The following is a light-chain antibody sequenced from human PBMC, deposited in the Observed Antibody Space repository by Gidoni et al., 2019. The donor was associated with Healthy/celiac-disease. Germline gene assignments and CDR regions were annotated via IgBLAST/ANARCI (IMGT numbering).Light chain of an antibody. CDR1: QSVSSN. CDR2: GAS. J-gene: IGKJ2*01. CDR3: QQYNNWPPYT. V-gene: IGKV3-15*01. Sequence: EIVMTQSPATLSVSPGERATLSCRASQSVSSNLAWYQQKPGQAPRLIIYGASTRATGIPARFRGSGSGTEFTLTISSLQSEDFAVYYCQQYNNWPPYTFGQGTKLEIK.